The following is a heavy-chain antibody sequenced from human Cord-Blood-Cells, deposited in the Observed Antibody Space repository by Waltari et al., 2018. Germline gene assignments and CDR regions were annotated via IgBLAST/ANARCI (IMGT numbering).Heavy chain of an antibody. J-gene: IGHJ4*02. V-gene: IGHV4-31*03. CDR1: GGSISSGGHY. CDR3: ARARRDGYNPFDY. Sequence: QVQLQESGPGLVKPSQTLSLTCPFSGGSISSGGHYWSWIRQHPGKGLEWIGYIYYSGSTYYNPSLKSRVTISVDTSKNQFSLKLSSVTAADTAVYYCARARRDGYNPFDYWGQGTLVTVSS. D-gene: IGHD5-12*01. CDR2: IYYSGST.